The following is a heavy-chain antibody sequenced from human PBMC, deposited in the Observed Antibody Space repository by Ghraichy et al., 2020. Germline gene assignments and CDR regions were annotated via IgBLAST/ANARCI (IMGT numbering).Heavy chain of an antibody. D-gene: IGHD2-15*01. CDR3: AKDQEYCSGGSCYFGDY. V-gene: IGHV3-23*01. CDR1: GFTFSSYA. CDR2: ISGSGGST. Sequence: GGSLRLSCAASGFTFSSYAMRLVRQAPGKGLVWVSVISGSGGSTYYADSVKGRFTISRDNSKNTLYLQMNSLRAEDTAVYYCAKDQEYCSGGSCYFGDYWGQGTLVTVAS. J-gene: IGHJ4*02.